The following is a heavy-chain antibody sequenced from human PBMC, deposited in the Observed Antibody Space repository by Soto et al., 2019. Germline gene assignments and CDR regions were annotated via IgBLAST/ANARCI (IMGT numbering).Heavy chain of an antibody. Sequence: GESLKISCQGSGYSFTSYWIGWVRQMPGKGLEWMGIIYPGDSDTRYSPSFQGQVTISADKSISTAYLQMNSLRDDDTAVYYCARPSSGWENWFDPWGQGTLVTVSS. V-gene: IGHV5-51*01. CDR2: IYPGDSDT. J-gene: IGHJ5*02. CDR1: GYSFTSYW. D-gene: IGHD6-19*01. CDR3: ARPSSGWENWFDP.